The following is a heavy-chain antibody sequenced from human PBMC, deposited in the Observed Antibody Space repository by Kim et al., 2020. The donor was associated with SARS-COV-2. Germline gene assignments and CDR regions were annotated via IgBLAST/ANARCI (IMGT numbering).Heavy chain of an antibody. CDR3: AREGSLGSWSSSSQLTIDY. CDR2: IWYDGSNK. CDR1: GFTFSSYG. Sequence: GGSLRLSCAASGFTFSSYGMHWVRQAPGKGLEWVAVIWYDGSNKYYADSVKGRFTISRDNSKNTLYLQMNSLRAEDTAVYYCAREGSLGSWSSSSQLTIDYWGQGTLVTVSS. J-gene: IGHJ4*02. V-gene: IGHV3-33*01. D-gene: IGHD6-6*01.